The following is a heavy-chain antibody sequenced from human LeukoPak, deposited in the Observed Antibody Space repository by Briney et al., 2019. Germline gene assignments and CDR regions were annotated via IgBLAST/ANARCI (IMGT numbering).Heavy chain of an antibody. CDR2: IYHSGST. J-gene: IGHJ4*02. D-gene: IGHD3-22*01. CDR3: ARMPVLQYSSGYCDY. CDR1: GGSFSGYY. Sequence: SETLSLTCAVYGGSFSGYYWSWIRQPPGKGLEWIGSIYHSGSTYYNPSLKSRVSISVDTSKNQFSLKLSSVTAADTALYFCARMPVLQYSSGYCDYWGQGTLVTVSS. V-gene: IGHV4-34*01.